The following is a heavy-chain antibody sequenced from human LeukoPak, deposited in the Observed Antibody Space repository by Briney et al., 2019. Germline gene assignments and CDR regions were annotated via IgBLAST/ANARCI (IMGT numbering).Heavy chain of an antibody. J-gene: IGHJ4*02. V-gene: IGHV5-51*01. CDR1: GSSFTNYW. D-gene: IGHD3-16*01. CDR3: ARRGGGSGYFDY. CDR2: IYPGDSVT. Sequence: HGGSLEISCQSSGSSFTNYWIGWVRQLPGKGLEWMGIIYPGDSVTTYSPSFQGQVTISADKSISPAYLQWSSLKASDTAMYYGARRGGGSGYFDYWGRGTLVTVSS.